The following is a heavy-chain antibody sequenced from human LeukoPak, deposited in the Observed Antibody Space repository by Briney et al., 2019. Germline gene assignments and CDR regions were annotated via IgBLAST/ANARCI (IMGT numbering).Heavy chain of an antibody. CDR1: GFTFRTYW. D-gene: IGHD1-26*01. CDR2: INSDGGTI. CDR3: ARDGPQWELPMDF. J-gene: IGHJ4*02. V-gene: IGHV3-74*01. Sequence: GGSLRLSCAASGFTFRTYWMHWVRQAPGKGLVWVSRINSDGGTIDYADSVEGRFTISRDNAKNTVYLQMNSLRAEDTAVYYCARDGPQWELPMDFWGQGTLVTVSS.